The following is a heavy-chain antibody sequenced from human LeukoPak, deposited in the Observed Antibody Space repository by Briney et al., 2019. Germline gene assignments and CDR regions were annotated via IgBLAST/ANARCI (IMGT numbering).Heavy chain of an antibody. D-gene: IGHD4-17*01. Sequence: ASVKVSCKASGYTFTSYYMHWVRQAPGQGLAWMGIINPIGGSTSYVQKFQGRATMPRDTSISTAYMAASRLRSDDTDVYYCARRTDDCGDNCLFDSGGQGTLITVTA. CDR2: INPIGGST. CDR1: GYTFTSYY. CDR3: ARRTDDCGDNCLFDS. J-gene: IGHJ5*01. V-gene: IGHV1-46*01.